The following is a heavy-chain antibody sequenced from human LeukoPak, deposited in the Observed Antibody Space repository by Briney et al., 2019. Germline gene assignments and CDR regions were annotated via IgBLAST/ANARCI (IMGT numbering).Heavy chain of an antibody. CDR2: IYYSGST. CDR3: ARDSGFLNWGAFDY. D-gene: IGHD7-27*01. J-gene: IGHJ4*02. V-gene: IGHV4-39*07. Sequence: PSETLSLTCTVSGGSISSSSYYWGWIRQPPGKGLEWIGSIYYSGSTYYNPSLKSRVTISVDTSKNQFSLKLSSVTAADTAVYYCARDSGFLNWGAFDYWGQGTPVTVSS. CDR1: GGSISSSSYY.